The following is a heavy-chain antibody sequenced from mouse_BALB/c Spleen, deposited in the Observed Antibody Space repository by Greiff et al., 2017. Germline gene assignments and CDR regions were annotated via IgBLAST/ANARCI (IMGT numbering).Heavy chain of an antibody. V-gene: IGHV2-9*02. J-gene: IGHJ3*01. D-gene: IGHD2-10*02. Sequence: VMLVESGPGLVAPSQSLSITCTVSGFSLTSYGVHWVRQPPGKGLEWLGVIWAGGSTNYNSALMSRLSISKDNSKSQVFLKMNSLQTDDTAMYYCARELYGNSAWFAYWGQGTLVTVSA. CDR3: ARELYGNSAWFAY. CDR1: GFSLTSYG. CDR2: IWAGGST.